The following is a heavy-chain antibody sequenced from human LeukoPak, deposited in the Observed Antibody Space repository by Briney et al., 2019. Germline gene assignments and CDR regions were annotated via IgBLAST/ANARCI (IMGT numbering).Heavy chain of an antibody. J-gene: IGHJ4*02. CDR3: ARDSDYYDSSGYYYFDY. CDR2: INPNSGGT. V-gene: IGHV1-2*02. Sequence: GASVKVSCKASGYTFTGYYMHWVRQAPGQGLEWMGWINPNSGGTNYAQKFQGRATMTRDTSISTAYMELSRLRSDDTAVYYCARDSDYYDSSGYYYFDYWGQGTLVTVSS. D-gene: IGHD3-22*01. CDR1: GYTFTGYY.